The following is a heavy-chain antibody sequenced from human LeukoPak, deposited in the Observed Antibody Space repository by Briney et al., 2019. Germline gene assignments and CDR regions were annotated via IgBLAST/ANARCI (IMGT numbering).Heavy chain of an antibody. V-gene: IGHV4-39*01. CDR2: ISYSGST. D-gene: IGHD5-24*01. Sequence: SETLSLTCSVSGGSITSSSYYWGWIRQPPGKGLEWIGSISYSGSTHYNPSLKSRVTISVDTSKNQFSLKLRSVTAADTAVYYCARGRRDGYSYYYMDVWGQGTTVTISS. J-gene: IGHJ6*03. CDR1: GGSITSSSYY. CDR3: ARGRRDGYSYYYMDV.